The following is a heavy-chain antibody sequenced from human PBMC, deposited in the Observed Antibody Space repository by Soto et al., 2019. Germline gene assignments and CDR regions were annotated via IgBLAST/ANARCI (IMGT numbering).Heavy chain of an antibody. Sequence: SETLSLTCAVYGGSFSGYYGSWIRQPPGKGLEWIGEINHSGSTNYNPSLKSRVTISVDTSKNQFSLKLSSVTAADTAVYYCARRRYGSGSYSWYYFDYWGQGTLVTVSS. J-gene: IGHJ4*02. CDR1: GGSFSGYY. CDR3: ARRRYGSGSYSWYYFDY. V-gene: IGHV4-34*01. CDR2: INHSGST. D-gene: IGHD3-10*01.